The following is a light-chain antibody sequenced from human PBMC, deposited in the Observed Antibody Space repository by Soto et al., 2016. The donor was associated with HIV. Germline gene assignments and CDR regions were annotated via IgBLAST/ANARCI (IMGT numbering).Light chain of an antibody. CDR1: QSISIW. Sequence: DIQMTQSPSTLSASVGDRVTITCRASQSISIWVAWYQQKPGKPPKLLTYKASTLENGVPSRFSGNASGTEFTLTITSLQPDDFATYYCQQYYTYTFGQGTKVDIK. V-gene: IGKV1-5*03. CDR2: KAS. J-gene: IGKJ1*01. CDR3: QQYYTYT.